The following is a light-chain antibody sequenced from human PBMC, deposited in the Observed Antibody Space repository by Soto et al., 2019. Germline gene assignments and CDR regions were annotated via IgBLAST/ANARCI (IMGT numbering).Light chain of an antibody. Sequence: EIVLTQSPATLYFSPVKRSTLSLRASQSVNSYLAWYQQKPGQAPRLVISGASSRTSGIPDRFSASGSGTDFTLTISRLEPEDFAVYYCQQYSRAPLTFGQGTKVDIK. V-gene: IGKV3-20*01. CDR1: QSVNSY. J-gene: IGKJ1*01. CDR2: GAS. CDR3: QQYSRAPLT.